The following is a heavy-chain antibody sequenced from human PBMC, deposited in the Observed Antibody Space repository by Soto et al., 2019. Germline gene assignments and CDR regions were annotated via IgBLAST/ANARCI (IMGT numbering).Heavy chain of an antibody. J-gene: IGHJ4*02. CDR2: MYHSGST. V-gene: IGHV4-30-2*01. Sequence: SETLSLTCTVSGGSISSSSYYWGWIRQPPGKGLEWIGYMYHSGSTYYNPSLKSRVTISIDRSKNQFSLKLSSVTAADTAVYYCATGDSSSRYYFDYWGQGTLVTVSS. CDR1: GGSISSSSYY. CDR3: ATGDSSSRYYFDY. D-gene: IGHD6-13*01.